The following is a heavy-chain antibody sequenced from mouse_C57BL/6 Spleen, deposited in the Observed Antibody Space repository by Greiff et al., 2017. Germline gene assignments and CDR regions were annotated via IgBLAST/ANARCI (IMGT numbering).Heavy chain of an antibody. CDR3: TDLRPFAY. V-gene: IGHV6-3*01. D-gene: IGHD1-2*01. CDR2: IRLKSDNYAT. Sequence: EVKLMESGGGLVQPGGSMKLSCVASGFTFSNYWMNWVRQSPEKGLEWVAQIRLKSDNYATHYAESVKGRFTISRDDSKSSVYLQMNNLRAEDTGIYYCTDLRPFAYWGQGTLVTVSA. CDR1: GFTFSNYW. J-gene: IGHJ3*01.